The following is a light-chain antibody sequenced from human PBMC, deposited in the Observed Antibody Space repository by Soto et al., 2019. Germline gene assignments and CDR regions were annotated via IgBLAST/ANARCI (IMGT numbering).Light chain of an antibody. CDR1: QSVSSSY. J-gene: IGKJ1*01. CDR2: ATS. CDR3: QQYGSSSWT. V-gene: IGKV3-20*01. Sequence: EIVLTQSPGTLSLSPGERATISCRASQSVSSSYLAWYQQKPGQPPRLVMYATSSRATGIPARFSGSGSGTDFTLTISRLEPEDFAAYYCQQYGSSSWTFGQGTKVDIK.